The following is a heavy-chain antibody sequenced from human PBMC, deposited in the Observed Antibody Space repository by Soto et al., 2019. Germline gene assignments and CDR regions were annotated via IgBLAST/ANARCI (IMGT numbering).Heavy chain of an antibody. CDR2: INHSGNT. D-gene: IGHD2-15*01. J-gene: IGHJ5*02. CDR1: AGSFRGYT. CDR3: ARGGIRGMVARPYNWFDP. Sequence: SQNLSLTSAVYAGSFRGYTWSWIRQPPGEGLEWIGEINHSGNTNYNPSLQGRVTISVETSTNQFSLRLSSAAAADTAVYYCARGGIRGMVARPYNWFDPWGQGTLVTVSS. V-gene: IGHV4-34*01.